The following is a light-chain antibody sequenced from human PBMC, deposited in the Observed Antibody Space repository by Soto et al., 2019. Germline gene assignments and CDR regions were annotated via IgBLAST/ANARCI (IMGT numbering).Light chain of an antibody. V-gene: IGLV2-14*01. Sequence: QSVLTQPASVSGSPGQSITISCTGSTSDVGAYNYVSWYKHHPGQAPQLMIYEVSNRPSGVSNRSSGSKSGNTASLTISGLQADDEGDYYCSSKTSSSAPFVFGTGTKLTVL. J-gene: IGLJ1*01. CDR3: SSKTSSSAPFV. CDR1: TSDVGAYNY. CDR2: EVS.